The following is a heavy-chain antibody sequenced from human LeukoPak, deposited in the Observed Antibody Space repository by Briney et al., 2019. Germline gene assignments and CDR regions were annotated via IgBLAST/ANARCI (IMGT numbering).Heavy chain of an antibody. Sequence: GESLKISCGASGHTFTNSWIAWVRQKPGKGPEWMGLIYPDDSDTRYNPSFQGQVIISADKSISTAYLQWSSLKASDTAMYYCARSAGHCSDGLCYAYNWFDLWGRGTLVTVSS. CDR2: IYPDDSDT. CDR1: GHTFTNSW. D-gene: IGHD2-8*01. J-gene: IGHJ5*02. V-gene: IGHV5-51*01. CDR3: ARSAGHCSDGLCYAYNWFDL.